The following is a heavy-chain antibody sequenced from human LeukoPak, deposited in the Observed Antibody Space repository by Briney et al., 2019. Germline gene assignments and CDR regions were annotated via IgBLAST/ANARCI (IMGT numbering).Heavy chain of an antibody. J-gene: IGHJ3*02. D-gene: IGHD3-16*01. CDR2: ITGNGGNV. CDR1: GFTFSNYE. Sequence: GGSLRLSCAGSGFTFSNYEMTWIRQAPGKGLEWVSYITGNGGNVNYADSVKGRFTISRDNAKNSLYLQMSSLRVEDTAIYYCAREGESADRDAFDIWGQGTMVIVSS. CDR3: AREGESADRDAFDI. V-gene: IGHV3-48*03.